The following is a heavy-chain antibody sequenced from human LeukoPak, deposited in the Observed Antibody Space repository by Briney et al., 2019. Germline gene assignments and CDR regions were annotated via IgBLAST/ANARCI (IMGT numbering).Heavy chain of an antibody. CDR2: IYYSGST. D-gene: IGHD3-10*01. V-gene: IGHV4-31*03. Sequence: SQTLSLTCTVSGGSISSGGYYWSWLRQHPGKGLEWIGYIYYSGSTYYNPSLKSRVTISVDTSKNQFSLKLSSVTAADTAVYYCATRTVRGGNDYWGQGTLVTVSS. CDR3: ATRTVRGGNDY. CDR1: GGSISSGGYY. J-gene: IGHJ4*02.